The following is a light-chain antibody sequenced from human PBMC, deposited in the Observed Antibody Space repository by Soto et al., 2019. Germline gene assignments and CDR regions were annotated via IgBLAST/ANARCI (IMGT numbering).Light chain of an antibody. J-gene: IGKJ2*01. CDR3: QQYKSFST. Sequence: DIQMTQSPSTLSASVGDRVTITCRASQSISNWLAWYQQKPGKAPRFLISQAYTLESGVPSRFSGSGFGAEFTLTISNLQRDDFATYYCQQYKSFSTFGQGTKLE. CDR2: QAY. V-gene: IGKV1-5*03. CDR1: QSISNW.